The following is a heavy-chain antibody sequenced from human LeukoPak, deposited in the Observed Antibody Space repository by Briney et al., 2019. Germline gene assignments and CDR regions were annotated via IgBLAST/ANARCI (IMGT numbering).Heavy chain of an antibody. CDR3: ARGSLSHYYGSASFDY. D-gene: IGHD3-10*01. V-gene: IGHV4-34*01. CDR1: DGSFSGYY. J-gene: IGHJ4*02. CDR2: INHSGNT. Sequence: SETLSLTCAVYDGSFSGYYWSWIRQPPGKGLEWIGEINHSGNTNYNPSLKSRVTISVDTSRNQFSLRLSSVTAADTAVVYCARGSLSHYYGSASFDYWGQGALVTVSS.